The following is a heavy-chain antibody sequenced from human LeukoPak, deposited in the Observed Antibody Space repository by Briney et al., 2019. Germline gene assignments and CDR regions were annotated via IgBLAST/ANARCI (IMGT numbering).Heavy chain of an antibody. D-gene: IGHD6-19*01. Sequence: SETLSLTCTVSGGSIRSYHWSWIRHPPGKGLEWIGYIYNSGSTNYSPSLKSRVTISVDTSKNQFSLKLSSVTAEDTAVYYCARYSSSGLDYWGQGTLVTVSS. CDR3: ARYSSSGLDY. V-gene: IGHV4-59*01. J-gene: IGHJ4*02. CDR1: GGSIRSYH. CDR2: IYNSGST.